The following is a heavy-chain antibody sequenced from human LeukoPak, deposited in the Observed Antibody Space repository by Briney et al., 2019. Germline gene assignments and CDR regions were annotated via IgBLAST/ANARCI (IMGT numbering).Heavy chain of an antibody. J-gene: IGHJ5*02. CDR1: GFTFRNYD. CDR3: ALLGGRDES. Sequence: GGSLRLSCAASGFTFRNYDMSWVRQAPGQGLEWVSSISADGGRTYYTDSVRGRFTISRDDSKNTLYLQMSSLRAEDTGVYYCALLGGRDESWGQGTLVTVSS. V-gene: IGHV3-23*01. D-gene: IGHD7-27*01. CDR2: ISADGGRT.